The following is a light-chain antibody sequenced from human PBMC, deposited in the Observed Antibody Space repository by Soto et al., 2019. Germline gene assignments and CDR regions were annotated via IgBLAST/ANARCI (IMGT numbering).Light chain of an antibody. V-gene: IGLV2-11*01. CDR1: SSDVGPYNY. Sequence: QSALTQPRSVSGSPGQSVTISCTGTSSDVGPYNYVSWFQQHPGKAPTLMIYDVSKWPSGVPDRFSGSKSGNTASLTISGLQAEDEAEYYCFSYAGSYSLFGTGTKLTVL. CDR3: FSYAGSYSL. J-gene: IGLJ1*01. CDR2: DVS.